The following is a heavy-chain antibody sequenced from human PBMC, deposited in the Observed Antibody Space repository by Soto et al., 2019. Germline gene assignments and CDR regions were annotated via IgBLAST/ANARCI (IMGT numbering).Heavy chain of an antibody. CDR3: VGQLRYFDWHTHDY. V-gene: IGHV3-11*01. Sequence: GGSLRLSCAASGFTFSDYYMSWIRQAPGKGLEWVSYISSSGSTIYYAGSVKGRFTISRDNAKNSLYLQMNSLRAEDTAVYYCVGQLRYFDWHTHDYWGQGTLVTVSS. D-gene: IGHD3-9*01. J-gene: IGHJ4*02. CDR1: GFTFSDYY. CDR2: ISSSGSTI.